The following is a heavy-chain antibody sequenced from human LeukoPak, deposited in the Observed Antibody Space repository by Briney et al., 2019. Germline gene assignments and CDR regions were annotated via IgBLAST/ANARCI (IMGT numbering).Heavy chain of an antibody. J-gene: IGHJ4*02. D-gene: IGHD3-22*01. CDR2: IIPILGIA. Sequence: ASVKVSCKASGGTFSSYTISWVRQAPGQGLEWMGRIIPILGIANYAQKFQGRVTITADKSTSTAYMELSSLRSEDTAVYYCARDPYYYDSSGYYDFDYRGQGTLVTVSS. CDR3: ARDPYYYDSSGYYDFDY. CDR1: GGTFSSYT. V-gene: IGHV1-69*04.